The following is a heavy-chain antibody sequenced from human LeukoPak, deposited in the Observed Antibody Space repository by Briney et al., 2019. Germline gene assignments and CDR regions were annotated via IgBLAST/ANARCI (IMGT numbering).Heavy chain of an antibody. J-gene: IGHJ3*02. D-gene: IGHD5-24*01. CDR3: ARSVEMGTIKAFDM. V-gene: IGHV4-59*01. CDR2: IYYSGNT. Sequence: SSETLSLSCTVSGDSISYYYWSWIRQPPGKGLEWIGYIYYSGNTDYNPSLKSRVTISVDTSKNQFSLKLSSVTAADTAVYYCARSVEMGTIKAFDMWGQGTMVTVSS. CDR1: GDSISYYY.